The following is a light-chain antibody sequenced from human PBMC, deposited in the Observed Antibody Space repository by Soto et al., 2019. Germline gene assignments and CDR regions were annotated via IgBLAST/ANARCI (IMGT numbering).Light chain of an antibody. CDR3: SSYTSSSTLAV. J-gene: IGLJ2*01. V-gene: IGLV2-14*01. Sequence: QSALTQPASVSGSPGQSITISCTGTSSDVGGYNYVSWYQQHPDKAPKLMIYDVSNRPSGVSNRLSGSKSGNTASLTISGLQAEDEADYYCSSYTSSSTLAVFGGATK. CDR2: DVS. CDR1: SSDVGGYNY.